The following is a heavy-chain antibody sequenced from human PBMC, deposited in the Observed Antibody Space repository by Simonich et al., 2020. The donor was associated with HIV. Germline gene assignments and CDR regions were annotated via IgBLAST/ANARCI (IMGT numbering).Heavy chain of an antibody. Sequence: QLQLQESGPGLVKPSETLSLTCTVSGGSISSNNYYWGWIRQPPGKGLGWIGSIYYTGRTQDKPSLKSRVTISVDTSKNQFSLKLSSVTAADTAVYYCARLPRSGTTMKAFDIWGQGTMVTVSS. CDR2: IYYTGRT. J-gene: IGHJ3*02. CDR1: GGSISSNNYY. V-gene: IGHV4-39*01. D-gene: IGHD3-3*01. CDR3: ARLPRSGTTMKAFDI.